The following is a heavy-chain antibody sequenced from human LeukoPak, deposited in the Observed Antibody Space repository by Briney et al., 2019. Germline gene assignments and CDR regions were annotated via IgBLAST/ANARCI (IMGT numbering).Heavy chain of an antibody. CDR3: ARARGIAVAGTRRRDYYYYMDV. V-gene: IGHV4-4*02. CDR1: GGSISSSNW. D-gene: IGHD6-19*01. J-gene: IGHJ6*03. Sequence: PSETLSLTCAVSGGSISSSNWWSWVRQPPGKGLEWIGEIYHSGSTNYNPSLKSRVTISVDKSKNQFSLKLSSVTAADTAVYYCARARGIAVAGTRRRDYYYYMDVWGKGTTVTVSS. CDR2: IYHSGST.